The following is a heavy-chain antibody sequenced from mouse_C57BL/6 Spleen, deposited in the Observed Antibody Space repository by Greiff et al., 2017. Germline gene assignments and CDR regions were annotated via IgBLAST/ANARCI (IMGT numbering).Heavy chain of an antibody. CDR3: TRGGDSNYDARDY. D-gene: IGHD2-5*01. Sequence: QVQLQQSGAELVRPGASVTLSCKASGYTFTDYEMHWVKQTPVHGLEWIGAIDPETGGTAYNQKFKGKAILTADKSSSTAYMELRSLTSEDSAVYYCTRGGDSNYDARDYWGQGTSVTVSS. CDR2: IDPETGGT. V-gene: IGHV1-15*01. CDR1: GYTFTDYE. J-gene: IGHJ4*01.